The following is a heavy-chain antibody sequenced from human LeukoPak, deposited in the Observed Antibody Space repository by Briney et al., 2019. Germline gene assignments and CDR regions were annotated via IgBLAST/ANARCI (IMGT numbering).Heavy chain of an antibody. CDR3: ARGKIEYCSGDSCYLYYDAFDI. CDR1: GGSFSGYY. Sequence: SETLSLTWAVYGGSFSGYYWSWIRQPPGKGLEWIGEINHSGSTNYNPSLKSRVTISVDTSKNQFSLKLSSVTAADTAVYYCARGKIEYCSGDSCYLYYDAFDIWGQGTMVTVSS. D-gene: IGHD2-15*01. CDR2: INHSGST. J-gene: IGHJ3*02. V-gene: IGHV4-34*01.